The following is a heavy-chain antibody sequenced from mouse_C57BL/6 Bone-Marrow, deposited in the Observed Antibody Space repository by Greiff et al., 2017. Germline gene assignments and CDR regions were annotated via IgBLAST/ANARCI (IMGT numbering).Heavy chain of an antibody. Sequence: QVQLQQPGAELVKPGASVKMSCKASGYTFTSYWITWVKQRPGQGLEWIGDIYPGSGSTNYNEKFKCKATLTVDTSSRTAYMQLSILTSEDSAVYYCARPYYSNYWYFDVWGTGTTVTVSS. CDR1: GYTFTSYW. V-gene: IGHV1-55*01. J-gene: IGHJ1*03. CDR2: IYPGSGST. D-gene: IGHD2-5*01. CDR3: ARPYYSNYWYFDV.